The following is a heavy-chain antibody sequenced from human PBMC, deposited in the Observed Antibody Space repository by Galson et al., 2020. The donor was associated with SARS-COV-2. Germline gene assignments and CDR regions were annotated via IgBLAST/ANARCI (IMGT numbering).Heavy chain of an antibody. CDR1: GFSFRNYA. D-gene: IGHD6-13*01. Sequence: GGSLRLSCAGSGFSFRNYAVTWVRQAPGKGLECVSAISGSGSPYYADSLKGRFTISRDNSKNTVYLQVNSLRAEDTALYYCAKDPSSTWPGDALDIWGQGTMVTVSS. J-gene: IGHJ3*02. CDR3: AKDPSSTWPGDALDI. V-gene: IGHV3-23*01. CDR2: ISGSGSP.